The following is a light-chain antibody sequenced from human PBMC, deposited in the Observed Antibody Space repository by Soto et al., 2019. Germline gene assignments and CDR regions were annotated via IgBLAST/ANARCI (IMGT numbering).Light chain of an antibody. V-gene: IGKV1-12*01. J-gene: IGKJ1*01. CDR3: QQANSFPRT. Sequence: DIQMTQSPSSVSASVGDRVTITCRASQDISIWLAWYQQKPGKAPKLLIYAASSLQSGVSSRFSGSGSGTEFTLTINRLQPEDFATYYCQQANSFPRTFGQGTKVEVK. CDR1: QDISIW. CDR2: AAS.